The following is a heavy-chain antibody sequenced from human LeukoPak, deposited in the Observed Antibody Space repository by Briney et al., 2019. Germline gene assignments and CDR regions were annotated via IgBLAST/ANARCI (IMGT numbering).Heavy chain of an antibody. Sequence: GGSLRLSCAASGFTFSDAWMTWVRQAPGKGLELVGRIKTKADGGTTDYAAHVKGRFTILRDDSKNTLFLQMNSLKTEDTAVYYCTRLGYCSSTSCSYWGQGTLVTVSS. CDR2: IKTKADGGTT. CDR1: GFTFSDAW. CDR3: TRLGYCSSTSCSY. V-gene: IGHV3-15*01. D-gene: IGHD2-2*01. J-gene: IGHJ4*02.